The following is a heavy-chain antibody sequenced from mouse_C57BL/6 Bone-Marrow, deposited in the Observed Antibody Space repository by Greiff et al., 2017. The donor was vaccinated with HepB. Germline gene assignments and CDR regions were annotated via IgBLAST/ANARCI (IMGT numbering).Heavy chain of an antibody. Sequence: QVQLQQPGAELVRPGSSVKLSCKASGYTFTSYWMDWVKQRPGPGLEWIGNIYPSDSETHYNQTFKNTDTMTVDNSTSPVYNQLSSLTSEDSADYYCASSDYLWYFDVWGRGTAITVTS. CDR3: ASSDYLWYFDV. CDR2: IYPSDSET. J-gene: IGHJ1*03. D-gene: IGHD5-5*01. CDR1: GYTFTSYW. V-gene: IGHV1-61*01.